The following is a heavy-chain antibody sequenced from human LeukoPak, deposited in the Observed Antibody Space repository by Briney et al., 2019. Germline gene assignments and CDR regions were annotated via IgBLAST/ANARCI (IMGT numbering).Heavy chain of an antibody. D-gene: IGHD2-15*01. V-gene: IGHV4-59*08. CDR1: GGSISIYY. CDR2: IYYSGST. CDR3: ATLTYCSGGSCFPKYFQH. J-gene: IGHJ1*01. Sequence: PSETLSLTCTVSGGSISIYYWSWLRQPPGKGLEWIGYIYYSGSTNHNPSLKSRVTISVDTSKNQFSLKLSSVTAADTAVYYCATLTYCSGGSCFPKYFQHWGQGTLVAVSS.